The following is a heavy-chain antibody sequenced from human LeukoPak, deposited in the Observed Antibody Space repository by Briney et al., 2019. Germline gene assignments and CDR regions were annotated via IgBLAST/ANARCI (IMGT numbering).Heavy chain of an antibody. CDR2: MNQDGSEK. D-gene: IGHD3-3*01. CDR1: GFTFNDYW. V-gene: IGHV3-7*01. CDR3: ARGRAAWSEAAY. J-gene: IGHJ4*02. Sequence: GGSLRLSCAASGFTFNDYWMTWVRQAPGKGLEWVANMNQDGSEKYYVDSVRGRFTISRDNAKNSLYLQINSLRVEDTAVYYCARGRAAWSEAAYWGQGTLVTVSS.